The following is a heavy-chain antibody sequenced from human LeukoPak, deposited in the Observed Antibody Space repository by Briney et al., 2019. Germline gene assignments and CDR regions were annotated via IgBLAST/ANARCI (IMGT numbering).Heavy chain of an antibody. Sequence: GGSLRLSCAASGFTFSSYAMSWVRQAPGKGLEWVSVISGSGGSTYSADSVKGRFTISRDNSKNTLYLQMNSLRAEDTAVYYCARRGIQLWPHDDYWGQGTLVTVSS. CDR3: ARRGIQLWPHDDY. V-gene: IGHV3-23*01. J-gene: IGHJ4*02. CDR2: ISGSGGST. CDR1: GFTFSSYA. D-gene: IGHD5-18*01.